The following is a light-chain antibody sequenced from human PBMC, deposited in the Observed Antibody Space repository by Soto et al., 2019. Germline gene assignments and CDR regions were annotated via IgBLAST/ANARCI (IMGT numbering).Light chain of an antibody. CDR2: TTF. Sequence: EIVMTQSPATLSVSPGERATLSCRASQSVGSNLAWYQQKPGQAPRLLIYTTFTRAAGVPATFSGSGSGTEFTLTISSLQSEDFAVYYCQQYNTWPRTFGQGTRVEIK. V-gene: IGKV3-15*01. CDR1: QSVGSN. J-gene: IGKJ1*01. CDR3: QQYNTWPRT.